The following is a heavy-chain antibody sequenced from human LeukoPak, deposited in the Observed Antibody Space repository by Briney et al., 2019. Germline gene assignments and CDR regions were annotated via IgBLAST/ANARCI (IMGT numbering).Heavy chain of an antibody. CDR2: IYHSGNT. Sequence: SETLSLTCTVSGGSISSGDYYWSWIRQPPGKGLEWFAYIYHSGNTYYNPFLRSRLAISVDTSKNQFSLTLSSVTAADTAVYYCARTRAYRYVSGSYGGFDIWGQGTKVTVSS. J-gene: IGHJ3*02. D-gene: IGHD3-10*01. CDR1: GGSISSGDYY. CDR3: ARTRAYRYVSGSYGGFDI. V-gene: IGHV4-30-4*01.